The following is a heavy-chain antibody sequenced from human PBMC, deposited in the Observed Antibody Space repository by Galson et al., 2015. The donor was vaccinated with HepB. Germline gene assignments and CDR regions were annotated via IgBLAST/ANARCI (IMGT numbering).Heavy chain of an antibody. CDR2: ISWDGGST. D-gene: IGHD3-3*01. CDR3: AKGPLFGVATYGMDV. CDR1: GFTFDDYT. V-gene: IGHV3-43*01. J-gene: IGHJ6*02. Sequence: SLRLSCAASGFTFDDYTMHWVRQAPGKGLEWVSLISWDGGSTYYADSVKGRFIISRDNSKNSLYLQMNSLRTEDTALYYCAKGPLFGVATYGMDVWGQGTTVTVSS.